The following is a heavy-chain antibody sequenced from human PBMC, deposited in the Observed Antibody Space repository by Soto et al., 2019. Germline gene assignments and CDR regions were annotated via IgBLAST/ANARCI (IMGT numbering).Heavy chain of an antibody. CDR1: GFTFSDYY. V-gene: IGHV3-11*01. Sequence: QVQLMESGGGLVKPGGSLRLSCAASGFTFSDYYMSWIRQAPGKGLEWVSYISSSGSTIYYADSVKGRFTISRDNAKNSLYLQMNSLRAEDTAVYYCASLMTTVTTPDAFDIWGQGTMVTVSS. CDR3: ASLMTTVTTPDAFDI. D-gene: IGHD4-17*01. J-gene: IGHJ3*02. CDR2: ISSSGSTI.